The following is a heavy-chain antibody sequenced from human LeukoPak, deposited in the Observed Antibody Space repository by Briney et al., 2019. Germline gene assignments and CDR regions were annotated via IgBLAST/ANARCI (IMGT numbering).Heavy chain of an antibody. Sequence: GGSLRLSCAASGFTVSSNYMSWVRQAPGKGLEWVSVIYSGGSTYYAVSVKGRFTISRDNSKNTLYLQMNSLRVEDTAVYYCARESMIKGKDYGMDVWGQGTTVTVSS. CDR1: GFTVSSNY. V-gene: IGHV3-66*01. D-gene: IGHD3-16*01. J-gene: IGHJ6*02. CDR3: ARESMIKGKDYGMDV. CDR2: IYSGGST.